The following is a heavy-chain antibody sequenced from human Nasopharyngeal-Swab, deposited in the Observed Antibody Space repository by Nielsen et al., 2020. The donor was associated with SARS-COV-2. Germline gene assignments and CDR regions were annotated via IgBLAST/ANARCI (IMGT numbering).Heavy chain of an antibody. CDR3: ATGWNFDF. Sequence: GESLKTSCAASGFTFSSYGMHWVRQAPGKGLEWVAVISYDGSNKYYPDSVKGRFTISRDNSKNTLYLQMNSLRAEDTGVYYCATGWNFDFWGQGTLVTVSS. CDR1: GFTFSSYG. CDR2: ISYDGSNK. V-gene: IGHV3-30*03. J-gene: IGHJ4*02. D-gene: IGHD6-19*01.